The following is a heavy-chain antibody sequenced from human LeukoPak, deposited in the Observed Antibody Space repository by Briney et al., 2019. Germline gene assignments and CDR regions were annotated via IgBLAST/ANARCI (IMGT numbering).Heavy chain of an antibody. V-gene: IGHV4-39*01. J-gene: IGHJ5*02. D-gene: IGHD3-10*01. CDR3: ARHGEAVLWFGDPRNWFDP. CDR1: GGSFSSYY. Sequence: SETLSLTCAVYGGSFSSYYWGWIRQPPGQGLEWIGSIYYSGSTYYNPSLKSRVAISVDTSKNQFSLKLSSVTAADTAVYYCARHGEAVLWFGDPRNWFDPWGQGTLVTVSS. CDR2: IYYSGST.